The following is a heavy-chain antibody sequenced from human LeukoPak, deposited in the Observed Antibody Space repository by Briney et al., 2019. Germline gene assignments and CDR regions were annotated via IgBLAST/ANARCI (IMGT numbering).Heavy chain of an antibody. Sequence: PSETLSLTCTVSGGSISSGDYYWSWIRQPPGKGLEWTGYIYYSGSTYYNPSLKSRVTISVDTSKNQFSLKLSSVTAADTAVYYCARVPILGPEVATNDAFDIWGQGTMVTVSS. CDR2: IYYSGST. V-gene: IGHV4-30-4*01. CDR1: GGSISSGDYY. CDR3: ARVPILGPEVATNDAFDI. D-gene: IGHD5-24*01. J-gene: IGHJ3*02.